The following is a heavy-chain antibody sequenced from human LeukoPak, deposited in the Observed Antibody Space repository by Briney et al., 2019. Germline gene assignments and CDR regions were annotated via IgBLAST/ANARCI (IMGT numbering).Heavy chain of an antibody. D-gene: IGHD3/OR15-3a*01. CDR1: GFIYSNYA. CDR2: ITSSGSGI. CDR3: AKWQYYDVFSDYYDSDY. Sequence: GGAVRLSCAASGFIYSNYAISWVRQAPWKGLEGVSAITSSGSGIYYADSMKSRFTISRDNSKNTLYLQINSLRAEDTAVYYCAKWQYYDVFSDYYDSDYWGQGTLVTVSS. J-gene: IGHJ4*02. V-gene: IGHV3-23*01.